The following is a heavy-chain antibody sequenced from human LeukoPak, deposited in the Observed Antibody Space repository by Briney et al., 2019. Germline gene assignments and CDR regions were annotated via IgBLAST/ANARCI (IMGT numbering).Heavy chain of an antibody. D-gene: IGHD5-12*01. J-gene: IGHJ5*02. CDR2: IYYTGST. CDR1: GGSITSSGHY. Sequence: TSETLSLTCTVSGGSITSSGHYWSWIRQLPGKGLEWIGYIYYTGSTYYNPSLKSRLTISVDTSKNQFSLKLISVTAADTAVYYCARGYGPFDPWGQGTLVTVSS. CDR3: ARGYGPFDP. V-gene: IGHV4-31*03.